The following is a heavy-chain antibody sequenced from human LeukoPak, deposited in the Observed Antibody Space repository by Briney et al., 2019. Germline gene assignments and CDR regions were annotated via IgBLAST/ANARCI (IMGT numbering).Heavy chain of an antibody. V-gene: IGHV1-3*01. CDR1: GYTFTSYA. Sequence: ASVKVSCKASGYTFTSYAMHWVRQAPGQRLEWMGWINAGNGNTKYSQKFQGRVTITRDTSASTAYMELSSLRSEDTAVYYCARDGGLLWFGELHNWFDPWGQGTLVTVSS. CDR2: INAGNGNT. D-gene: IGHD3-10*01. J-gene: IGHJ5*02. CDR3: ARDGGLLWFGELHNWFDP.